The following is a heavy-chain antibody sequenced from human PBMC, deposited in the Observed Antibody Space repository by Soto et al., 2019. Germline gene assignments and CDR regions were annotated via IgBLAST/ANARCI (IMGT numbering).Heavy chain of an antibody. CDR1: GFTFSSYG. V-gene: IGHV3-30*18. D-gene: IGHD5-18*01. CDR3: AKDQDTAMAPFDY. CDR2: ISYDGSNK. J-gene: IGHJ4*02. Sequence: QVQLVESGGGVVQPGRSLRLSCAASGFTFSSYGMYWVRQAPGKGLEWVAVISYDGSNKYYADSVKGRFTISRDNSKNTLYLQMNSLRAEDTAVYYCAKDQDTAMAPFDYWGKGTLVTVSS.